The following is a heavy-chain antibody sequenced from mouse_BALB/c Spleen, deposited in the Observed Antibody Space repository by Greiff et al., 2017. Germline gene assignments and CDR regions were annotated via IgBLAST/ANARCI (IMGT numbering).Heavy chain of an antibody. D-gene: IGHD1-1*01. CDR2: ISSGGGST. CDR3: ARLVGAMDY. V-gene: IGHV5-12-1*01. J-gene: IGHJ4*01. Sequence: EVQRVESGGGLVKPGGSLKLSCAASGFAFSSYDMSWVRQTPEKRLEWVAYISSGGGSTYYPDTVKGRFTISRDNAKNTLYLQMSSLKSEDTAMYYCARLVGAMDYWGQGTSVTVSS. CDR1: GFAFSSYD.